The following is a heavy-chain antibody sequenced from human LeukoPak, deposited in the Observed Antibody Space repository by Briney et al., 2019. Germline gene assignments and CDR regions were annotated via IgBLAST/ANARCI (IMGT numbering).Heavy chain of an antibody. D-gene: IGHD3-3*01. CDR3: ARRLVSITIFGVVMDYGMDV. V-gene: IGHV5-51*01. Sequence: PGESLKISCKGSGYGFTSYWIGWVRQMPGKGLEWMGIIYPGDSDTRYSPSFQGQVTISADKSISTAYLQWSSLKASDTAMYYCARRLVSITIFGVVMDYGMDVWGQGTTVTVSS. CDR2: IYPGDSDT. CDR1: GYGFTSYW. J-gene: IGHJ6*02.